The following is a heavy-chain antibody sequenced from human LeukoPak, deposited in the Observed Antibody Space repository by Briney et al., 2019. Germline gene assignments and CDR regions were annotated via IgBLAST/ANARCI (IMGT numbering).Heavy chain of an antibody. CDR2: INHSGST. V-gene: IGHV4-34*01. J-gene: IGHJ4*02. CDR3: ARGEVADY. Sequence: SETLSLTCAVYGGSFSGYYWSWIRQPPGKGLGWIGEINHSGSTNYNPSLKSRVTISVDTSKNQFSLKLSSVTAADTAMYYCARGEVADYWGQGTLVTVSS. CDR1: GGSFSGYY.